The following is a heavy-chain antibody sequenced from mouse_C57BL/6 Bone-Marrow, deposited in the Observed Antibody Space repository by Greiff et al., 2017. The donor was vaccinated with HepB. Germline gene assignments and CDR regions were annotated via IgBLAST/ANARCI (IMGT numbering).Heavy chain of an antibody. CDR2: IWSGGST. CDR1: GFSLTSYG. D-gene: IGHD1-1*01. V-gene: IGHV2-2*01. Sequence: VKLVESGPGLVQPSQSLSITCTVSGFSLTSYGVHWVRQSPGRGLEWLGVIWSGGSTDYNAAFISRLSISKDNSKSQVFFKMNSLQADDTAIYYCANYYGSSPLFDYWGQGTTLTVSS. J-gene: IGHJ2*01. CDR3: ANYYGSSPLFDY.